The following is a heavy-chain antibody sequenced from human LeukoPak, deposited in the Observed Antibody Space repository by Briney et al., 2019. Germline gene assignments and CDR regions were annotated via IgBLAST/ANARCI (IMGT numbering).Heavy chain of an antibody. CDR3: AREGGFYRPLDY. CDR1: GGSISSTF. J-gene: IGHJ4*02. V-gene: IGHV4-4*07. D-gene: IGHD6-25*01. CDR2: IDTSGST. Sequence: SETLSLTCTVSGGSISSTFWSWIRQPAGKGLEWIGRIDTSGSTNYNPSLKSRLTMSVDTSKNQFSLKLTSVSAADTAVYYCAREGGFYRPLDYSGQGTLVTVSS.